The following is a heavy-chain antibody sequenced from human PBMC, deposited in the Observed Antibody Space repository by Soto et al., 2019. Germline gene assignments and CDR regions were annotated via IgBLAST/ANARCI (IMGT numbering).Heavy chain of an antibody. D-gene: IGHD6-13*01. CDR3: ATQAAGTFFY. J-gene: IGHJ4*02. CDR2: IDPKDGET. Sequence: ASVKVSCKASGYIFTNHYIHWVRQAPGQGLEWMGRIDPKDGETIYAQKFQGRVTMTEDTSTNTAYMELSSLRSEDTAVYYCATQAAGTFFYWGQGTLVTVSS. CDR1: GYIFTNHY. V-gene: IGHV1-24*01.